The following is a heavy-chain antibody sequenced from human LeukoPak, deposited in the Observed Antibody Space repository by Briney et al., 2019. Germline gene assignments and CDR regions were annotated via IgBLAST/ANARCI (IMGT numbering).Heavy chain of an antibody. CDR3: ARRLYQLSRYAFDI. CDR1: GGSFSDYY. D-gene: IGHD3-16*02. V-gene: IGHV4-34*01. Sequence: PSETLSLTCAVYGGSFSDYYWTWLRQPAGKGLEWIGEINHGGSTNCNPSLKSRVTISVDTSKNQFSLKLNSVTAADTAVYYCARRLYQLSRYAFDIWGQGTMVTVSS. CDR2: INHGGST. J-gene: IGHJ3*02.